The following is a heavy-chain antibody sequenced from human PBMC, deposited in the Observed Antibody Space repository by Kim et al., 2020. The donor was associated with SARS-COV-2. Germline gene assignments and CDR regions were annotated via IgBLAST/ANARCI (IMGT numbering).Heavy chain of an antibody. V-gene: IGHV3-30*01. J-gene: IGHJ4*02. CDR3: ARNGRNTMIRGVIFY. Sequence: ADSVKGRFTISRDTSSKTLDLQMTGLTTDDTAVYYCARNGRNTMIRGVIFYWGQGTLVTVSS. D-gene: IGHD3-10*01.